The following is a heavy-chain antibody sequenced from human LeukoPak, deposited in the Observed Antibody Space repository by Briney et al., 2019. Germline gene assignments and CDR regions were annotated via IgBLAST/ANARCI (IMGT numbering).Heavy chain of an antibody. Sequence: GRSLRLSCAVSGFTFSNYDMHWVRQAPGKGLEWVAVIWYDGSNKYYADSVKGRFTISRDNSKNTLYLQMSSLRPEDTAVYYCVKDLSGSFSFDQWGQGTLVTVSS. J-gene: IGHJ4*02. V-gene: IGHV3-33*06. CDR1: GFTFSNYD. D-gene: IGHD1-26*01. CDR3: VKDLSGSFSFDQ. CDR2: IWYDGSNK.